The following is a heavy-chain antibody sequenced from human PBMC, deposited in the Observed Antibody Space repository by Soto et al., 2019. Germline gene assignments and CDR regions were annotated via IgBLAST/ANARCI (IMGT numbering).Heavy chain of an antibody. D-gene: IGHD2-15*01. Sequence: GGSLRLSCAASGVTFDSYSMNWIRQAPGKGLEWVPSISGGSDYIYYADSVRGRFTISRDNSQKSLYLQMNSLRDEDTAIYYCVRDGNKFGNWFDPWGKGTLVTVSS. J-gene: IGHJ5*02. CDR3: VRDGNKFGNWFDP. CDR1: GVTFDSYS. V-gene: IGHV3-21*01. CDR2: ISGGSDYI.